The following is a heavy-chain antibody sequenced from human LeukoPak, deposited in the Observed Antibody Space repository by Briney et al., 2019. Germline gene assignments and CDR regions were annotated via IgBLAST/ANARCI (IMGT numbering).Heavy chain of an antibody. CDR3: ARTHIAFYGMDV. CDR2: IYYSGST. V-gene: IGHV4-39*07. D-gene: IGHD5-12*01. CDR1: GGSISSSSYY. J-gene: IGHJ6*02. Sequence: SETLSLTCTVSGGSISSSSYYWGWIRQPPGKGLEWIGSIYYSGSTYYNPSLKSRVTISVDRSKNQFSLKLSSVTAADTAVYYCARTHIAFYGMDVWGQGTTVTVSS.